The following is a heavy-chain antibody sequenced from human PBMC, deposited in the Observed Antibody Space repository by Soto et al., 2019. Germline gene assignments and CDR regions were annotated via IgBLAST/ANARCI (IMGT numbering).Heavy chain of an antibody. CDR2: VFWDGGE. D-gene: IGHD1-26*01. Sequence: QITLRESGPSLVKPTETLTLTCTFSGFSLTTTGVGVGWFRQPPGKALEWLAVVFWDGGERYSPSLKSRVTITKYTSKAQVVLTMTHMDPADTATYYCTQVYGSGSWGWYFHSWGQGTLVTVSS. V-gene: IGHV2-5*02. CDR3: TQVYGSGSWGWYFHS. J-gene: IGHJ4*02. CDR1: GFSLTTTGVG.